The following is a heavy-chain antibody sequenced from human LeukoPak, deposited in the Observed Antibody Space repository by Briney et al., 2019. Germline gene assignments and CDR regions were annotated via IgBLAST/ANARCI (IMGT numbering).Heavy chain of an antibody. J-gene: IGHJ4*02. Sequence: GGSLRLSCAASGFTFSSYNWVRQAPGKGLEWVSYISSSGSTIYYEDSVKGRFTISRDNAKNSLYLQMNSLRAEDTAVYYCARDRRLYFDYRGQRTLVTVSS. CDR2: ISSSGSTI. CDR3: ARDRRLYFDY. CDR1: GFTFSSY. V-gene: IGHV3-48*03. D-gene: IGHD6-25*01.